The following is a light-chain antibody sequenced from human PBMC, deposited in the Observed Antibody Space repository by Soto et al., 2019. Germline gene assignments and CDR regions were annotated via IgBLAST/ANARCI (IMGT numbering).Light chain of an antibody. CDR3: QQRTNRPPIT. CDR2: DTS. CDR1: QSVSSY. V-gene: IGKV3-11*01. J-gene: IGKJ5*01. Sequence: EIVLTQSPGTLSLSPVERATLSCMASQSVSSYLAWYQQKPGQAPRLLIFDTSNRATGIPARFSGSGSGTDFTLTISGLEPEDFAVYYCQQRTNRPPITFGQGTRLEI.